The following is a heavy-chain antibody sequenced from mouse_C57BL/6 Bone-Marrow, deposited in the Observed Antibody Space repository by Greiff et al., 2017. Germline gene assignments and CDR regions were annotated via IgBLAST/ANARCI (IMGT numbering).Heavy chain of an antibody. CDR3: ARSDCYYAGDYAMDY. Sequence: QVQLQQPGAELVKPGASVKLSCKASGYTFTSYWMQWVKQRPGQGLEWIGEIDPSDSYTNYNQKFKGKATLTVHTSSSTAYMQLSSLTSEDSAVYDCARSDCYYAGDYAMDYWGQGNSVTVSS. D-gene: IGHD1-1*01. J-gene: IGHJ4*01. V-gene: IGHV1-50*01. CDR1: GYTFTSYW. CDR2: IDPSDSYT.